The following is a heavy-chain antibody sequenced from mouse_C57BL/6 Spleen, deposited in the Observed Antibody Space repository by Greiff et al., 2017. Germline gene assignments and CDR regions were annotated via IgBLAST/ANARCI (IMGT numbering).Heavy chain of an antibody. J-gene: IGHJ3*01. D-gene: IGHD1-1*01. CDR2: INPDSSTI. CDR1: GIDFSRYW. V-gene: IGHV4-1*01. CDR3: AREGYGSSPFAY. Sequence: PASGIDFSRYWMSWVRRAPGKGLEWIGEINPDSSTINYAPSLKDKFIISRDNAKNTLYLQMSKVRSEDTALYYCAREGYGSSPFAYWGQGTLVTVSA.